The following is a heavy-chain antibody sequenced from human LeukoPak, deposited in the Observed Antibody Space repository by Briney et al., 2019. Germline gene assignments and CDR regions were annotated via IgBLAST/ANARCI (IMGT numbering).Heavy chain of an antibody. CDR2: IYYSGST. Sequence: SETLSLTCTVSGGSISSDYWSWIRQPPGKGLEWIGYIYYSGSTDYNPSLKSRATISVDTSNNQFSLKLNSVTAADTAVYYCARRKVATKWFDPWGQGTLVTVSS. CDR1: GGSISSDY. CDR3: ARRKVATKWFDP. V-gene: IGHV4-59*08. D-gene: IGHD5-12*01. J-gene: IGHJ5*02.